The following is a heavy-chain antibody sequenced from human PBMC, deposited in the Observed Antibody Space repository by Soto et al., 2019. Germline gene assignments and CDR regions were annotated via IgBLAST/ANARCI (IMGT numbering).Heavy chain of an antibody. Sequence: QVQLVESGGGVVQPGRSLRLSCAASGFTFSSYGMHWVRQAPGKGLEWVAVIWYDGSNKYYADSVKGRFTISRDNSKNTPYLQMNSLRAEDTAVYYCARESSYCGGDCYPTYFDYWGQGTLVTVSS. V-gene: IGHV3-33*01. CDR2: IWYDGSNK. CDR3: ARESSYCGGDCYPTYFDY. D-gene: IGHD2-21*01. J-gene: IGHJ4*02. CDR1: GFTFSSYG.